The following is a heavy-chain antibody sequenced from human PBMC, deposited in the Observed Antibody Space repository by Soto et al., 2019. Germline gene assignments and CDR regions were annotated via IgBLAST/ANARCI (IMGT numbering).Heavy chain of an antibody. J-gene: IGHJ4*02. D-gene: IGHD6-19*01. CDR2: IWYDGSNK. CDR1: GFTFSSYG. CDR3: ARAIAVAGPFDY. Sequence: PGGSLRLSCAASGFTFSSYGMHWVRQAPGKGLEWVAVIWYDGSNKYYADSVKGRFTISRGNSKNTLYLQMNSLRAEATAVYYCARAIAVAGPFDYWRKGTLVTVSS. V-gene: IGHV3-33*01.